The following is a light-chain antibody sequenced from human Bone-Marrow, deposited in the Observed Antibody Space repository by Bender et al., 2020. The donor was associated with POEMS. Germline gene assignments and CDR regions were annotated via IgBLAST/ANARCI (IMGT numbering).Light chain of an antibody. V-gene: IGLV4-69*01. CDR3: QTWGFDLV. CDR1: SEHSTYA. CDR2: LGRDGRL. Sequence: QLRLTQSPSVSASLGASVTLTCTLSSEHSTYAIAWHQQQPEKGPRFLMRLGRDGRLYKGDGIPDRFSGSSSGPERYLTISRLQSEDEADYFCQTWGFDLVFGGGTKLTVL. J-gene: IGLJ3*02.